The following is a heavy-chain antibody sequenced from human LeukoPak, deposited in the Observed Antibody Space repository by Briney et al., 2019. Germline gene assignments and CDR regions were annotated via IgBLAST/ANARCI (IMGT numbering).Heavy chain of an antibody. V-gene: IGHV4-4*07. CDR3: ARVISSGWYGAFDI. J-gene: IGHJ3*02. CDR1: GGSISSYY. D-gene: IGHD6-19*01. CDR2: IYTSGST. Sequence: SETLSLTCTVSGGSISSYYWSWIRQPAGKGLEWNGRIYTSGSTNYNPSLKCRVTMSVDTSKNQFSLKLSSVTAADTAVYYCARVISSGWYGAFDIWGQGTMVTVSS.